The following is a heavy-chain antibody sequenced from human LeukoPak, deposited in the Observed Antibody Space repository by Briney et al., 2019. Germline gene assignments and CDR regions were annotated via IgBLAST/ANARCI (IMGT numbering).Heavy chain of an antibody. D-gene: IGHD3-10*01. CDR2: ISGSGGST. Sequence: GGSLRLSCAASGFTFSSYAMSWVRQAPGKGLEWVSSISGSGGSTYYADSVKGRFTISRDNSKNTLYLQMNSLRAEDTAVYYCAKDQFFGSGNPIGYWGQGTLVTVSS. CDR1: GFTFSSYA. CDR3: AKDQFFGSGNPIGY. V-gene: IGHV3-23*01. J-gene: IGHJ4*02.